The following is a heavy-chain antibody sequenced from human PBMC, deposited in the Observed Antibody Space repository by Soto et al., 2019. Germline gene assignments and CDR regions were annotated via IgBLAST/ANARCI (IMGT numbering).Heavy chain of an antibody. D-gene: IGHD3-16*01. CDR3: ARGRFRRTWFDP. V-gene: IGHV1-3*01. CDR1: GYTFTSYA. J-gene: IGHJ5*02. Sequence: ASVKVSCKASGYTFTSYAMHWVRQAPGQRLEWMGWINAYNGNTKYSQKFQGRVTMTRDTSMTTAYMELSSLKFEDTAVYYCARGRFRRTWFDPWGHGTLVTVSS. CDR2: INAYNGNT.